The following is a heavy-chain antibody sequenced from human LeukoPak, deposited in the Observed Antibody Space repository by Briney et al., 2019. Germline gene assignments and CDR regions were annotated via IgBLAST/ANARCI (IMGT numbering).Heavy chain of an antibody. CDR3: AREGAIPGIDP. V-gene: IGHV4-38-2*02. CDR2: ISHSGTT. Sequence: PSETLSLTCAGSGYSITSGFSWGWIRQPPGKGLEWIGTISHSGTTDYKSTLESRLTISMDTSKNLFSLRLTSVTAADTAVYGCAREGAIPGIDPWGQGTLVTVSS. CDR1: GYSITSGFS. D-gene: IGHD2-21*01. J-gene: IGHJ5*02.